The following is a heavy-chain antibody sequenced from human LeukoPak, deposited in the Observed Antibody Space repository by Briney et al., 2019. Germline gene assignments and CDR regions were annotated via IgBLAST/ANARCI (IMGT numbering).Heavy chain of an antibody. CDR3: ARGRRYFDWLYRESYFDY. J-gene: IGHJ4*02. CDR1: GGTFSSYA. D-gene: IGHD3-9*01. V-gene: IGHV1-69*13. Sequence: SVKVSCKASGGTFSSYAISWVRQAPGQGLEWMGGIIPIFGTANYAQKFQGRVTITADESTSTAYMELSSLRSEDTAVYYCARGRRYFDWLYRESYFDYWGQGTLVTVSS. CDR2: IIPIFGTA.